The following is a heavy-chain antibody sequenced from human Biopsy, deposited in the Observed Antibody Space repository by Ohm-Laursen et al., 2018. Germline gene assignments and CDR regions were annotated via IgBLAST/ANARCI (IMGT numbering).Heavy chain of an antibody. CDR3: ARQEFATSPLDY. CDR1: GGSISRGSYY. D-gene: IGHD3-10*01. J-gene: IGHJ4*02. V-gene: IGHV4-39*01. Sequence: TLSLTWTVTGGSISRGSYYWDWIRQPPGKGLEWIGSIYYSGSTYYNPSLKSRVTISADRSKNQFSLKLTSVTAADTAMYYCARQEFATSPLDYWGQGSLVTVSS. CDR2: IYYSGST.